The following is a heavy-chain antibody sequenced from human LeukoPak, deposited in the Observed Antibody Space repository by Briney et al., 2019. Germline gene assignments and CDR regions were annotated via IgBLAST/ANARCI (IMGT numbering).Heavy chain of an antibody. V-gene: IGHV4-39*02. Sequence: PSETLSLTCTVSGGSISGSSYYWGWIRQPPGKGLEWIGSIYYSGSTYYNPSLKSRVTISVDTSKNQFSLKLNSVTATDTAVYYCARGYYYGSGSYYSPWGQGTLVTVSS. CDR2: IYYSGST. D-gene: IGHD3-10*01. J-gene: IGHJ4*02. CDR3: ARGYYYGSGSYYSP. CDR1: GGSISGSSYY.